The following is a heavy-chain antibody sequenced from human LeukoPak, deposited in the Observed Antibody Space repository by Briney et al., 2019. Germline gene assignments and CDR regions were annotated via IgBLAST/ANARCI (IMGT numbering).Heavy chain of an antibody. V-gene: IGHV3-74*01. CDR3: TRENWHLDY. CDR1: GFIFSSYW. CDR2: INTDGSST. J-gene: IGHJ4*02. Sequence: GGSLRLSCAASGFIFSSYWMHWVRHAPGKGLAWVSRINTDGSSTSYADSVKGRFTISRDNAKNSLYLQMNSLRAEDAAVYYCTRENWHLDYWGQGNLVTVSS.